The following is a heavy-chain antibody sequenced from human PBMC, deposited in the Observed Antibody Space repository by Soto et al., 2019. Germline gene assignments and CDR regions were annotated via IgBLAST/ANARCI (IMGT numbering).Heavy chain of an antibody. D-gene: IGHD2-2*01. V-gene: IGHV1-18*01. CDR3: ARTPPPSGYCSSTSCQNWSDH. J-gene: IGHJ5*02. CDR1: GFTFRNYG. Sequence: QVQLVQSGTEVKQPGASVKVSCKASGFTFRNYGFTWVRQAPGQGLEWMGWISAYNGNTYYAQNLQDRVTLTTDTPTSTAYMDLRGLRSDDTALYYCARTPPPSGYCSSTSCQNWSDHWGQGTLVTVSS. CDR2: ISAYNGNT.